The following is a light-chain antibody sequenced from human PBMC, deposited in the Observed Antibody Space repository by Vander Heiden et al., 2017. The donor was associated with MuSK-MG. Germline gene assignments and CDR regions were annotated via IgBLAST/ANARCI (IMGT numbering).Light chain of an antibody. Sequence: EVVMPQSTATLSVSPGERATLSCRASQNVNNNLACYQQNPGQPPRLLIYSASTGVTGIPARFSGSGDGTEFTLTISSRQSEEFAVYYCQQHDSWPSHTFGQGTKLEIK. J-gene: IGKJ2*01. CDR1: QNVNNN. CDR2: SAS. V-gene: IGKV3-15*01. CDR3: QQHDSWPSHT.